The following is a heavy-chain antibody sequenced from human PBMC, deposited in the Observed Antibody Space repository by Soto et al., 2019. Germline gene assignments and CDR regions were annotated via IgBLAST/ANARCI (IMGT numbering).Heavy chain of an antibody. Sequence: ASVKVSCKASGYTFTSYGISWVRQAPGQGLEWMGWISAYNGNTNYAQKFQGRVTMTADASTSTAYMELSSLRSEDTAVYYCARDLWRVVECRSTSFYYNWFDPWGQGTQVTVSS. J-gene: IGHJ5*02. CDR2: ISAYNGNT. CDR1: GYTFTSYG. D-gene: IGHD2-2*01. CDR3: ARDLWRVVECRSTSFYYNWFDP. V-gene: IGHV1-18*01.